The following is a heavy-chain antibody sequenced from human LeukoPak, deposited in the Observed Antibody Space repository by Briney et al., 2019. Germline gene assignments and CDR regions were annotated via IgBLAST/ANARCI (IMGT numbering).Heavy chain of an antibody. Sequence: PGGSLRLSCAAPGFTYSSYWMHWVRQAPGKGLVWVSRINSDGSSTSYADSVKGRFTISRDNAKNTLYLQMNSLRAEDTAVYYCARLGTSEAPYYYYYGMDVWGQGTTVTVSS. CDR1: GFTYSSYW. J-gene: IGHJ6*02. D-gene: IGHD2-2*01. CDR3: ARLGTSEAPYYYYYGMDV. V-gene: IGHV3-74*01. CDR2: INSDGSST.